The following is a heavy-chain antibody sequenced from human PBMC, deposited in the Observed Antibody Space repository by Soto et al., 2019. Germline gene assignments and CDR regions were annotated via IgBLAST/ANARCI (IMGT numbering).Heavy chain of an antibody. Sequence: QVQLVESGGGVVQPGRSLRLSCAASGFTFSNFPLHWVRQAPGKGLEWVAVTSPDGSNQDYADSVKGRFTISRDNSKNTLYLQMNSLRAEDTALYYCARGLSASIRGLDFWGQGTLVTVSA. CDR1: GFTFSNFP. J-gene: IGHJ4*02. CDR3: ARGLSASIRGLDF. CDR2: TSPDGSNQ. V-gene: IGHV3-30-3*01. D-gene: IGHD6-19*01.